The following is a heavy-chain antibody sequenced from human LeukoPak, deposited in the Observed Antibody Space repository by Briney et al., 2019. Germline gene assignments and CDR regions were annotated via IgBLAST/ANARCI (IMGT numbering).Heavy chain of an antibody. CDR1: GGSFSGYY. V-gene: IGHV4-34*01. J-gene: IGHJ3*02. CDR3: AGADILTGKGIFDI. Sequence: ASETLSLTCAVYGGSFSGYYWSLIRQPPGKGLEWIGEINLTGSTNYNPSLKSRVTISVDTSKNQFSLKLSSVTAADTAVYYCAGADILTGKGIFDIWGQGTMVTVSS. D-gene: IGHD3-9*01. CDR2: INLTGST.